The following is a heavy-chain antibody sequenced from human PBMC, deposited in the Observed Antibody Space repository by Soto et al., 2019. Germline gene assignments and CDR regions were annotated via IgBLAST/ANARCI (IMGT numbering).Heavy chain of an antibody. Sequence: EVQLVESGGGLVKPGGSLRLSCAASGFTFSSYSMNWVRQAPGKGLEWVSSISSSSSYIYYEDSVKGRFTISRDNAKNSRYRQMNSLRAEDTAVYYCAREGVQHGSGPYYYYGMDVWGQGTTVTVSS. D-gene: IGHD3-10*01. V-gene: IGHV3-21*01. CDR2: ISSSSSYI. J-gene: IGHJ6*02. CDR3: AREGVQHGSGPYYYYGMDV. CDR1: GFTFSSYS.